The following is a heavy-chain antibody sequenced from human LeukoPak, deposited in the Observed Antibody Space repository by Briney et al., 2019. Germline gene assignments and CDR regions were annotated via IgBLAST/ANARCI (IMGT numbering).Heavy chain of an antibody. CDR2: IYNNENI. CDR1: GDSISSSSHY. D-gene: IGHD6-19*01. Sequence: EPSETLSLACTVSGDSISSSSHYWGWIRQPPGKGLEWIGSIYNNENIYYNPSLKSRVTISGDTSKNQFSLRLSSVTAADTAVYYCARQEGGSGWYYFDYWGQGTLVTVSS. CDR3: ARQEGGSGWYYFDY. J-gene: IGHJ4*02. V-gene: IGHV4-39*01.